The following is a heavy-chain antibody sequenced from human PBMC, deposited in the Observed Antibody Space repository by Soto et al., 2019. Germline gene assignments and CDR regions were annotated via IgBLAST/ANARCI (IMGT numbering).Heavy chain of an antibody. J-gene: IGHJ4*02. CDR1: GGSTTNYY. Sequence: QVQLQESGPGLVKPSETLSLTCTVSGGSTTNYYWSWIRQPPGKGLEWIGYIYYSGSTNYNPSLKSRFTISVDPSKNQFSLKLTSVTAADTAVYYCARVRASSVGALDYWGQGTLVTVSS. CDR3: ARVRASSVGALDY. CDR2: IYYSGST. D-gene: IGHD6-6*01. V-gene: IGHV4-59*01.